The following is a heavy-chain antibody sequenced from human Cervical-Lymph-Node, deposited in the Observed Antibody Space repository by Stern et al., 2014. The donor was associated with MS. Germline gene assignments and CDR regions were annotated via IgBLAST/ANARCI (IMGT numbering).Heavy chain of an antibody. CDR3: ASDIYGDFEY. D-gene: IGHD4-17*01. J-gene: IGHJ4*02. CDR2: ISSDGASI. Sequence: EVQLVESGGGLVQPGGSLRLSCAASRFTFSSSRMSWVRQAPGKGLEWVSYISSDGASITYADSVKGRFTISRDNAKNTLYLQMNSLRDEDTAVYYCASDIYGDFEYWGQGTLVTVSS. CDR1: RFTFSSSR. V-gene: IGHV3-48*02.